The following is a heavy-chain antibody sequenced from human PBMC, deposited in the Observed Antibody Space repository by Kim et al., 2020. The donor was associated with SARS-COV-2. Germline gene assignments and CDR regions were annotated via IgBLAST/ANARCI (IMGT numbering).Heavy chain of an antibody. Sequence: SETLSLTCTVSGGSISSSSYYWGWIRQPPGKGLVWIGSIYYSGSTYYNPSLKSRVTISVDTSKNQFSLKLSSVTAADTAVYYCARRRVVGYDILTDIANFDYWGQRTLVTVSS. D-gene: IGHD3-9*01. CDR1: GGSISSSSYY. V-gene: IGHV4-39*01. CDR3: ARRRVVGYDILTDIANFDY. CDR2: IYYSGST. J-gene: IGHJ4*02.